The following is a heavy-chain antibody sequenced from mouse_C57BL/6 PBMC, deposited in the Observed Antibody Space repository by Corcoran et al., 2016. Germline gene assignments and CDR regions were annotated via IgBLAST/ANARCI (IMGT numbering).Heavy chain of an antibody. V-gene: IGHV1-26*01. CDR3: AREIPFYYYGSSPFAY. CDR1: GYTFTDYY. CDR2: INPNNGGT. Sequence: EVQLQQSGPELVKPGASVKISCKASGYTFTDYYMNWVKQSHGKSLEWIGDINPNNGGTSYNQKFKGKATLTVDKPSSTAYMELRSLTSEDSAVYYCAREIPFYYYGSSPFAYWGQGTLVTVSA. J-gene: IGHJ3*01. D-gene: IGHD1-1*01.